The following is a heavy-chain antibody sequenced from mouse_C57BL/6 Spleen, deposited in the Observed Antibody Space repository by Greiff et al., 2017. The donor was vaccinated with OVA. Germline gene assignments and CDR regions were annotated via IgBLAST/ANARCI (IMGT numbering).Heavy chain of an antibody. J-gene: IGHJ1*03. D-gene: IGHD1-1*01. CDR1: GYTFTSYW. CDR2: IDPSDSYT. V-gene: IGHV1-69*01. CDR3: ARSRYGSYWYFDV. Sequence: VQLQQPGAELVMPGASVKLSCKASGYTFTSYWMHWVKQRPGQGLEWIGEIDPSDSYTNYNQKFKGKSTLTVDKSSSTAYMQLSSLTSEDSAVYYCARSRYGSYWYFDVWGTGTTVTVSS.